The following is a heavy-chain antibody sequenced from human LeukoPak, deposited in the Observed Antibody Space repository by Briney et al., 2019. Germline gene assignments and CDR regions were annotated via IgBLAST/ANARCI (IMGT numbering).Heavy chain of an antibody. V-gene: IGHV1-18*01. CDR2: ISAYNGNT. J-gene: IGHJ5*02. D-gene: IGHD2-2*01. CDR1: GYTFTSYG. Sequence: ASVKVSCKASGYTFTSYGISWVRQAPGQGLEWMGWISAYNGNTNYAQKLQGRVTMTTDTSTSTAYMELRSLRSDDTAVYYCARLGDIVVVPAAKTAYNWFDPWGQGTLVTVSS. CDR3: ARLGDIVVVPAAKTAYNWFDP.